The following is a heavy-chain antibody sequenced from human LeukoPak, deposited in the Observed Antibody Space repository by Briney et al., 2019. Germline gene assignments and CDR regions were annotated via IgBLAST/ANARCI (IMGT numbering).Heavy chain of an antibody. CDR1: GGTFSSYA. Sequence: SVKVSCKASGGTFSSYAISWVRQAPGQGLEWMGRIIPILGIANYAQKFQGRVTITADKSTSTAYMELSSLRSEDTAVYYCARDPDTAYFDYWGQRTLVTVSS. J-gene: IGHJ4*02. D-gene: IGHD5-18*01. CDR3: ARDPDTAYFDY. V-gene: IGHV1-69*04. CDR2: IIPILGIA.